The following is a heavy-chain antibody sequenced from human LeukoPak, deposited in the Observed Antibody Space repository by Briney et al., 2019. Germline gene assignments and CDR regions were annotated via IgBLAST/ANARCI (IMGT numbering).Heavy chain of an antibody. V-gene: IGHV4-34*01. D-gene: IGHD3-9*01. CDR3: ASAKYYDILTGPLDY. CDR1: GGSFSNYY. CDR2: INHGGSP. Sequence: SETLSLICAVYGGSFSNYYWTWIRQPPGKGLEWIGEINHGGSPNYSPSLKSRVTISVDTSKSQFSLKLSSVTAADTAVYYCASAKYYDILTGPLDYWGQGTLVTVSS. J-gene: IGHJ4*02.